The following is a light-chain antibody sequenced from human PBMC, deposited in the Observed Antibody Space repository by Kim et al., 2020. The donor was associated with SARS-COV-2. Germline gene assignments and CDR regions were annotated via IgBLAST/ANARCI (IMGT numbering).Light chain of an antibody. V-gene: IGKV1-6*01. Sequence: ASVGDRVTITCRASTGSGNELGWYQQKSGTAPKLLISAASSLQSGVPSRFSGSRSGTDFTLIISSLQPEDFATYFCLHDYNYPLTFGQGTKVDIK. J-gene: IGKJ1*01. CDR3: LHDYNYPLT. CDR1: TGSGNE. CDR2: AAS.